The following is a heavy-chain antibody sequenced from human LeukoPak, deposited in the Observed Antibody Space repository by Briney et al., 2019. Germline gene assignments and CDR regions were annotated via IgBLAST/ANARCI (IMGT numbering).Heavy chain of an antibody. D-gene: IGHD3-9*01. J-gene: IGHJ6*03. CDR3: ARDFYDILTSGDHYYYYMDV. CDR2: IYYSGST. Sequence: PSETLSLTCTVSGGSISSYYWSWIRQPPGKGLEWIGYIYYSGSTNYNPSLKSRVTISVDTSKNQFSLKLSSVTAADTAVYYCARDFYDILTSGDHYYYYMDVWGKGTTVTVSS. CDR1: GGSISSYY. V-gene: IGHV4-59*01.